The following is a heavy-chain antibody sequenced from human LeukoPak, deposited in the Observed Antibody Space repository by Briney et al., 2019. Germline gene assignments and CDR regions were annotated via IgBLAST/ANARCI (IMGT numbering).Heavy chain of an antibody. D-gene: IGHD2-15*01. CDR2: IYYSGGT. CDR3: ASVVVVAAVSFGMDV. Sequence: SETLSLTCIVSGGSISSDYWSWIRQPPGKGLEWIGYIYYSGGTNYNPSLKSRVTISVDTSKNQFSLKLSSVTAADTAVYYCASVVVVAAVSFGMDVWGQGTTVTVSS. CDR1: GGSISSDY. J-gene: IGHJ6*02. V-gene: IGHV4-59*12.